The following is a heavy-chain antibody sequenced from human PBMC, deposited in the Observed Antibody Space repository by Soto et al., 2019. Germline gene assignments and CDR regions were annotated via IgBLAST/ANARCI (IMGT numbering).Heavy chain of an antibody. CDR3: AKAAKSVVPKNWFDP. Sequence: GGSLRLSCAASGFTFSNYAMNWVRQAPGKGLEWVSATSGSGGSTYYADSVKGRFTISRDNSKNTLYLQMNSLRAEDTAVYYCAKAAKSVVPKNWFDPWGQGTLVTVSS. CDR1: GFTFSNYA. CDR2: TSGSGGST. D-gene: IGHD2-2*01. V-gene: IGHV3-23*01. J-gene: IGHJ5*02.